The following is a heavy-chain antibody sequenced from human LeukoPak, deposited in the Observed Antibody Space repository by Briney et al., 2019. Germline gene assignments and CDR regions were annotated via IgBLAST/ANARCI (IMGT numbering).Heavy chain of an antibody. Sequence: PSETLSLTCAVYGGSFSGYYWSWIRQPPGKGLEWIGEINHSGSTNYNPSLKSRVTISVDTSKNQFSLKLSSVTAADTAVYYCARVDRAVAGYYYYYYYMDVWGKGTTVTVSS. CDR1: GGSFSGYY. D-gene: IGHD6-19*01. CDR2: INHSGST. V-gene: IGHV4-34*01. CDR3: ARVDRAVAGYYYYYYYMDV. J-gene: IGHJ6*03.